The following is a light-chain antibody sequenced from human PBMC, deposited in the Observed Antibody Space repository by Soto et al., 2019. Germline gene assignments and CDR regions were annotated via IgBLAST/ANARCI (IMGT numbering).Light chain of an antibody. CDR3: QQRSAWPHLYT. CDR1: QSLSIS. Sequence: EIVLTQSPATLSLSPGERATLSCRASQSLSISLVWYQQRPGQAPRVLIYEASDRATGIPARFSGSGSGTDFTLTISSLEPEDSSVYYCQQRSAWPHLYTFGQGTKLEI. V-gene: IGKV3-11*01. J-gene: IGKJ2*01. CDR2: EAS.